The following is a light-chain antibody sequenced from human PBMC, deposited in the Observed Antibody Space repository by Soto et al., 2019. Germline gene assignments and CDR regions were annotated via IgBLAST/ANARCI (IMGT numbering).Light chain of an antibody. J-gene: IGLJ1*01. CDR1: SSDVGNYNY. CDR2: DVS. V-gene: IGLV2-14*03. Sequence: LTQPASVSGSPGQSIAISCTGTSSDVGNYNYVSWYQQHPGKAPKLMIYDVSNRPSGVSNRFSGSKSGNTASLTISGPQPEDEADYYCNSYTSSSTYVFGTGTKVTVL. CDR3: NSYTSSSTYV.